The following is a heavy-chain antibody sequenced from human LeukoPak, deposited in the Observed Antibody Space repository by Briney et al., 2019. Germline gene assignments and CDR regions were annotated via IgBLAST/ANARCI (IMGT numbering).Heavy chain of an antibody. V-gene: IGHV3-21*01. J-gene: IGHJ4*02. Sequence: GGSLRLSCEASGFTFNTYSMNWARQAPGKGLEWVSSIDSSGGYMFYADSVKGRFTISRDNSKNTLYLQMNSLRAEDTALYYCARGSGYSYAFTGRERTKSRLDYWGQGTLVTVSS. CDR3: ARGSGYSYAFTGRERTKSRLDY. CDR1: GFTFNTYS. CDR2: IDSSGGYM. D-gene: IGHD5-18*01.